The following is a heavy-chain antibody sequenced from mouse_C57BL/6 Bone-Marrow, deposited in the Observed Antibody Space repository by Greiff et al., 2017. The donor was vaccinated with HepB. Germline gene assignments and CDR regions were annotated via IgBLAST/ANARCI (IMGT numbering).Heavy chain of an antibody. J-gene: IGHJ4*01. CDR3: SRLKDYGSSFPYAMDY. CDR2: IDPEDGET. CDR1: GFNINDYY. Sequence: EVQLQQSGAELVKPGASVKLSCTASGFNINDYYMHWVKQRTEQGLEWIGRIDPEDGETKYAPKFQGKATITADTSSNTAYQQLSSLTSEDTAVYYCSRLKDYGSSFPYAMDYWGQGTSVTVSS. D-gene: IGHD1-1*01. V-gene: IGHV14-2*01.